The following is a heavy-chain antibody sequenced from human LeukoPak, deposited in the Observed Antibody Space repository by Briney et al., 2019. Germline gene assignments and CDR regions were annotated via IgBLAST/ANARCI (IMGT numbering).Heavy chain of an antibody. J-gene: IGHJ4*02. Sequence: GASVKVSCKASGYTFTGYYMHWVRQAPGQGLEWMGWISAYNGNTNYAQKLQGRVTMTTDTSTSTAYMELRSLRSDDTAVYYCARWPHYDFWSGYYSPFDYWGQGTLVTVSS. D-gene: IGHD3-3*01. CDR2: ISAYNGNT. CDR1: GYTFTGYY. CDR3: ARWPHYDFWSGYYSPFDY. V-gene: IGHV1-18*04.